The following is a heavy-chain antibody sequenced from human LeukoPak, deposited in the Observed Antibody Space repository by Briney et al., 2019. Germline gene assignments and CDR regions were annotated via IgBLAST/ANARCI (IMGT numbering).Heavy chain of an antibody. Sequence: GGSLRLSCAASGFTFSTYAMHWVRQAPGKGLEWISHIRDSGTTDYADSVKGRFTISRDNAKNSLYLQLNSLRAEDTAVYYCARDHDYAFDNWGQGTLVAVSS. CDR3: ARDHDYAFDN. CDR2: IRDSGTT. D-gene: IGHD4-17*01. V-gene: IGHV3-48*01. CDR1: GFTFSTYA. J-gene: IGHJ4*02.